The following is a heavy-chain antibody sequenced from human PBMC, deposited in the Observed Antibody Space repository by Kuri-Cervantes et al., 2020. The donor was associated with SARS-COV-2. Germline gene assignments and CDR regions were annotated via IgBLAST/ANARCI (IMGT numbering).Heavy chain of an antibody. D-gene: IGHD3/OR15-3a*01. CDR2: ITYDGTNQ. Sequence: GESLKISCAASGFTFGHYAVHWVRQAPGKGLEWVAAITYDGTNQYYADSVKGRFTISRDNSKNTLFLEMNSLRPEDTALYYYARVGLNYHNHGTGDMGFDHWGQGTLVTVSS. V-gene: IGHV3-30*04. CDR3: ARVGLNYHNHGTGDMGFDH. CDR1: GFTFGHYA. J-gene: IGHJ4*02.